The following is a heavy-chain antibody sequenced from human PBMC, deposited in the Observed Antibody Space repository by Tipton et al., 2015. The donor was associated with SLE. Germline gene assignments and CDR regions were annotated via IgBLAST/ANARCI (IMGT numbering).Heavy chain of an antibody. V-gene: IGHV1-18*01. CDR2: ISAYNGNT. D-gene: IGHD2-2*01. J-gene: IGHJ1*01. CDR3: ARGPDIVVVPAAMFIPEYFQH. Sequence: QVQLVQSGPEVKKPGASVKVSCKASGYTFTSYGISWVRQAPGQGLEWMGWISAYNGNTNYAQKLQGRVTMTTDTSTSTAYMELRSLRSDDTAVYYCARGPDIVVVPAAMFIPEYFQHWGQGTLVTVSS. CDR1: GYTFTSYG.